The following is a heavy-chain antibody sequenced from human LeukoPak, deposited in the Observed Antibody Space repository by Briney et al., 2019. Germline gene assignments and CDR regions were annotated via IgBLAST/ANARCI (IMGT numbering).Heavy chain of an antibody. V-gene: IGHV1-2*02. CDR1: GYTFTSYG. D-gene: IGHD1-1*01. CDR2: INPNSGGT. CDR3: ISLERFDY. J-gene: IGHJ4*02. Sequence: ASVKVSCKASGYTFTSYGISWVRQAPGQGLEWMGWINPNSGGTNYAQKFQGRVTMTRDTSISTAYMELSRLRSDDTAVYYCISLERFDYWGQGTLVTVSS.